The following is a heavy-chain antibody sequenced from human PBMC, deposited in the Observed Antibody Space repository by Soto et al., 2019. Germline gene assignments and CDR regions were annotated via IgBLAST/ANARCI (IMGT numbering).Heavy chain of an antibody. J-gene: IGHJ3*02. CDR3: AKTANGWFSAFDI. CDR1: GFTFSSYA. V-gene: IGHV3-23*01. CDR2: ISGSGGTT. D-gene: IGHD6-19*01. Sequence: EVQLLESGGGLVQPGGSLRLSCAASGFTFSSYAMSWVRQAPGKGLEWVSAISGSGGTTYYADSVNGRFTFSKDNSKNTLYLQMNSLRAEDTAVYYCAKTANGWFSAFDIWGQGTMVTVSS.